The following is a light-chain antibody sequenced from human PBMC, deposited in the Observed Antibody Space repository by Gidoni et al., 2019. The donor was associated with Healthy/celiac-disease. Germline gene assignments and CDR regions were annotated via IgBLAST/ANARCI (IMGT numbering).Light chain of an antibody. CDR3: AAWDDSLSGRV. J-gene: IGLJ2*01. V-gene: IGLV1-47*01. CDR1: SSNIGSNY. CDR2: RNN. Sequence: QSYLTNPPPPSGHHRQRVTSSCSGSSSNIGSNYVYWYQQLPGTAPKLLIYRNNQRPSGVPDRFSGSKSGTSASLAISGLRSEDEADYYCAAWDDSLSGRVFGGGTKLTVL.